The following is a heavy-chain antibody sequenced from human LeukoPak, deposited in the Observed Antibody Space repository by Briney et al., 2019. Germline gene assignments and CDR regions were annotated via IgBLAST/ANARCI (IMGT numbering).Heavy chain of an antibody. CDR2: INHSGST. D-gene: IGHD6-19*01. J-gene: IGHJ4*02. CDR1: GGSFSGYY. Sequence: SETLSLTCAVYGGSFSGYYWSWLRQPPGKGLEWIGEINHSGSTNYNPSLKSRVTISVDTSKNQFSLKLSSVTAADTAVYYCAREARPRDYYIAVAGRASYFDYWGQGTLVTVSS. CDR3: AREARPRDYYIAVAGRASYFDY. V-gene: IGHV4-34*01.